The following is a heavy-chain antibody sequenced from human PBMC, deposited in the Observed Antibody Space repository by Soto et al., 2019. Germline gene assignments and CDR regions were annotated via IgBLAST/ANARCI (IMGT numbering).Heavy chain of an antibody. D-gene: IGHD3-10*01. V-gene: IGHV4-31*03. CDR1: GGSISSGGYY. Sequence: SETLSLTCTVSGGSISSGGYYWSWIRQHPGKGLERIGYIYYSGSTYYNPSLKSRVTISIDTSKNQFSLKLSCVTAADTAVYYCARLGELSPDYYYYYGMDVWGQGTTVTVSS. J-gene: IGHJ6*02. CDR3: ARLGELSPDYYYYYGMDV. CDR2: IYYSGST.